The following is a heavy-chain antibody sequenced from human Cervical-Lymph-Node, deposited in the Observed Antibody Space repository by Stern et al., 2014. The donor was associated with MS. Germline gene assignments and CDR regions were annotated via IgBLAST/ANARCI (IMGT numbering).Heavy chain of an antibody. D-gene: IGHD4-23*01. CDR2: ISSRDGTI. V-gene: IGHV3-11*01. CDR1: GFTFSDYY. CDR3: ARAGGSKDDF. J-gene: IGHJ4*02. Sequence: DQLVESGGGLVQPGGSLRLSCAASGFTFSDYYMNWIRQAPGKGLEWISYISSRDGTIFYAASVKGRFTISRDNAKKALYLKMNSLRAEDTAVYYCARAGGSKDDFWGQGTLVTVSS.